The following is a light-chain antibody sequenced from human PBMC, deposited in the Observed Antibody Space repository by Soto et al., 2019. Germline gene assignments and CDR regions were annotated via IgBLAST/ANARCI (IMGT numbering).Light chain of an antibody. CDR3: QHYNSYSEA. CDR2: KAS. Sequence: DIQMTQSPSTLSGSVGDRVTITCRASQTISSWLAWYQQKPGKAPKLLIYKASTLKSGVPSRFSGSGSGTEFTLSINSLQPDDFATYYCQHYNSYSEAFAQGTKVELK. J-gene: IGKJ1*01. V-gene: IGKV1-5*03. CDR1: QTISSW.